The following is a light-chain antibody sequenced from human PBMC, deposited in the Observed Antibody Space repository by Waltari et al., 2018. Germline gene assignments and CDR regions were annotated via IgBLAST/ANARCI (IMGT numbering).Light chain of an antibody. J-gene: IGLJ3*02. CDR2: EVT. V-gene: IGLV2-14*01. Sequence: QSALTQPASVSGSPGQSITIPCTGTRTYIGAYNYVPWYQQHPGKAPKLMISEVTNRPSGVPDRFSGSKSGNTASLRISGLQAEDEADYYCSSYRSRNTPVLFGGGTTLTVV. CDR3: SSYRSRNTPVL. CDR1: RTYIGAYNY.